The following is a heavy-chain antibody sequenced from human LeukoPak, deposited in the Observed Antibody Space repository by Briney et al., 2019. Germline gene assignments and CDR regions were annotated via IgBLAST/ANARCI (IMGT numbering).Heavy chain of an antibody. CDR1: RGSISSGGYY. CDR2: IYYSGST. J-gene: IGHJ4*02. CDR3: ARDGDGCLKFDY. Sequence: SETLSLTCTVSRGSISSGGYYWSWIRQHPEKGLEWIGYIYYSGSTYYNPSLQSRVTISIDTSKNQFSLKLSSVTAADTAVYYCARDGDGCLKFDYWGQGTLVTVSS. V-gene: IGHV4-31*03. D-gene: IGHD5-24*01.